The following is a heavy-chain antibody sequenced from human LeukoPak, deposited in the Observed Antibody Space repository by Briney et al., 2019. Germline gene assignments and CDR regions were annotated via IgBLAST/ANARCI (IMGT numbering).Heavy chain of an antibody. Sequence: GASVKVSCKASGYTFTSHGISWVRQAPGQGLEWMGWISGYNGNTNYAQKLQGRVTMTEDTSTDTAYMELSSLRSEDTAVYYCATRNTYSSGWGAAGAFDIWGQGTMVTVSS. CDR1: GYTFTSHG. CDR3: ATRNTYSSGWGAAGAFDI. J-gene: IGHJ3*02. CDR2: ISGYNGNT. V-gene: IGHV1-18*04. D-gene: IGHD6-19*01.